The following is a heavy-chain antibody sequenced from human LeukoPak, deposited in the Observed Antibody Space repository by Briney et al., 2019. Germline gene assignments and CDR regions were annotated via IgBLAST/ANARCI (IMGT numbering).Heavy chain of an antibody. CDR2: INHSGST. D-gene: IGHD6-19*01. J-gene: IGHJ6*03. Sequence: SETLSLTCVVYGGSFSGYYWSWIRQSPGKGLEWIGEINHSGSTNYNPSLKSRVTISVDTSKNQFSLKLSSVTAADTAVYYCARASSGWHLYYYYYMDVWGKGTTVTVSS. CDR1: GGSFSGYY. V-gene: IGHV4-34*01. CDR3: ARASSGWHLYYYYYMDV.